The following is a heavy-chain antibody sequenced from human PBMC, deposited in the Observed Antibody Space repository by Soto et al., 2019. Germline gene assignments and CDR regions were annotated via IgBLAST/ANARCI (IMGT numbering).Heavy chain of an antibody. V-gene: IGHV3-21*01. CDR2: ISTSSIYI. D-gene: IGHD6-13*01. J-gene: IGHJ6*02. CDR1: GFTFSSYS. CDR3: ANHEAADTFSDYYGMNV. Sequence: EVQLVESGGGLVKPGGSLRLSCAASGFTFSSYSLNWVRQAPGKGLEWVSSISTSSIYIYYADSVKGRFTISRDDAKNSLYPQMNSLRAEDTAVYYCANHEAADTFSDYYGMNVWGQGTTVTVSS.